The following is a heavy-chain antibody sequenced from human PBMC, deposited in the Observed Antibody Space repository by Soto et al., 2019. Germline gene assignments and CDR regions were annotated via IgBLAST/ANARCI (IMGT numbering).Heavy chain of an antibody. CDR2: IYSGGST. J-gene: IGHJ4*02. V-gene: IGHV3-66*01. Sequence: EVQLVESGGGLVQPGGSLRLSCAASGFTVSTKYMSWVRQAPGKGLEWVSVIYSGGSTFYADSVRGRFTISRDNSKNTVNLQMISLRAEDTAVYYCARDPWAGDYLGQGTLVTVSS. CDR1: GFTVSTKY. CDR3: ARDPWAGDY. D-gene: IGHD3-16*01.